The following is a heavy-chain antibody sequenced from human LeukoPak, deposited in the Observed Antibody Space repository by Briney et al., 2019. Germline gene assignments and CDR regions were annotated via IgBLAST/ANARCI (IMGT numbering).Heavy chain of an antibody. J-gene: IGHJ6*02. Sequence: PGGSLRLSCAASGFTFSSYSMNWVRQAPGKGLEWVSSISSSSSYIYYADSVKGRSTISRDNAKNSLYLQMNSLRAEDTAVYYCARDRVVVPAAIGDGMDVWGQGTTVTVSS. CDR3: ARDRVVVPAAIGDGMDV. D-gene: IGHD2-2*01. CDR2: ISSSSSYI. CDR1: GFTFSSYS. V-gene: IGHV3-21*01.